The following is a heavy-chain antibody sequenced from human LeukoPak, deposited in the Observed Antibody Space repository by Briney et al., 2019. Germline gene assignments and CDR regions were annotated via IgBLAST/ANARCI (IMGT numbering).Heavy chain of an antibody. Sequence: GGSLRLSCAASGFTFRSYWMSWVRQAPGKGLEWVANIKQDGSEKYYVDSVKGRFTISRDNAKNSLYLQMNSLRAEDTAVYYCASGYCSSTSCPPFYMDVWGKGTTVTVSS. CDR2: IKQDGSEK. CDR3: ASGYCSSTSCPPFYMDV. J-gene: IGHJ6*03. CDR1: GFTFRSYW. V-gene: IGHV3-7*01. D-gene: IGHD2-2*03.